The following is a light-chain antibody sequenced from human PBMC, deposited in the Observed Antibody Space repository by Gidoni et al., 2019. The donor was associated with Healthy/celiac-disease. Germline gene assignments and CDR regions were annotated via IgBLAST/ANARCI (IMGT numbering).Light chain of an antibody. V-gene: IGKV1-39*01. CDR3: QQSYSTSIT. Sequence: IHMYQYPSALSASVGDRVTITCRASQSISSYLNWYQQKPGKAPKLLIYAASSLQSGVPSRFSGSGSGTDFTLTIRSLQPEDFATYYCQQSYSTSITFGQGTRLEIK. CDR2: AAS. CDR1: QSISSY. J-gene: IGKJ5*01.